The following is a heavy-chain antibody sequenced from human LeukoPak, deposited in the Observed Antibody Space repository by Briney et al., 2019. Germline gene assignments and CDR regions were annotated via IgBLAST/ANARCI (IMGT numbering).Heavy chain of an antibody. Sequence: PGGSLRLSCAASGFIFSSSAMSWVRQAPGKGLEWVSVISSSGGSTFYADSVKGRFTISRDNSKNTVYLQMNSLRVEDTAVYYCARGDGCNFFDYWGQGTLVTVSS. CDR3: ARGDGCNFFDY. CDR2: ISSSGGST. V-gene: IGHV3-23*01. J-gene: IGHJ4*02. CDR1: GFIFSSSA. D-gene: IGHD5-24*01.